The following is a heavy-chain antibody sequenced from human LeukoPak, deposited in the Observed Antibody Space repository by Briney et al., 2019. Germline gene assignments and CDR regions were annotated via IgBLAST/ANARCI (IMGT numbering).Heavy chain of an antibody. CDR1: GGSISSGGYY. CDR3: ARGPNDYGDY. CDR2: IYYSGST. Sequence: NPSETLSLTCTVSGGSISSGGYYWSWIRQHPGKGLEWIGYIYYSGSTYYNPSLKSRVTISVDTSKNQFSLKLSSVTAADMAVYYCARGPNDYGDYWGQGTLVTVSS. V-gene: IGHV4-31*03. J-gene: IGHJ4*02.